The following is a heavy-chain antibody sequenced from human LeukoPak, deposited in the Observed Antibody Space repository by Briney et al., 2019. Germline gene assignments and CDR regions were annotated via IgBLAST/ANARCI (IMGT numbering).Heavy chain of an antibody. CDR3: ARMVRGVSHYYYYGMDV. V-gene: IGHV4-34*01. CDR1: GGSFSGYY. J-gene: IGHJ6*02. CDR2: INHSGST. Sequence: PSETLSLTCAVYGGSFSGYYWSWIRQPPGKGLEWIGEINHSGSTNYNPSLKSRVTISVDTSKNQFSLKLSSVTAADTAVYYCARMVRGVSHYYYYGMDVWGQGTTVTVSS. D-gene: IGHD3-10*01.